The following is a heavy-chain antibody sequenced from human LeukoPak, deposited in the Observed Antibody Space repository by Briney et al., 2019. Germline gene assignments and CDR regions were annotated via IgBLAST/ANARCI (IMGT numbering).Heavy chain of an antibody. CDR1: GYTFTGYY. J-gene: IGHJ3*02. Sequence: GASVKVSCKASGYTFTGYYMHWVRQAPGQGLEWMGWINPNGGGTNYAQKFQGRVTMTRDTSISTAYMELSRLRSDDTAVYYCAREERYSGYYDAFDIWGQGTMVTVSS. V-gene: IGHV1-2*02. CDR3: AREERYSGYYDAFDI. CDR2: INPNGGGT. D-gene: IGHD5-12*01.